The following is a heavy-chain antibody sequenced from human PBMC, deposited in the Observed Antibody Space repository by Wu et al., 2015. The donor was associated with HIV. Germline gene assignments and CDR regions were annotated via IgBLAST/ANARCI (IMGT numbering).Heavy chain of an antibody. V-gene: IGHV1-2*02. D-gene: IGHD1-26*01. J-gene: IGHJ1*01. CDR1: GYSFTDYY. CDR3: TKDYGIVGSTLPEYFQH. CDR2: INPKNGGT. Sequence: QVQLVQSGAEVKMPGASMKVSCKASGYSFTDYYIYWMRQAPGQGLEWMGWINPKNGGTNYARGFQGRLTMTRDTSVSTVYLELTRLKFDDTAIYYCTKDYGIVGSTLPEYFQHWGQGTLVTVSS.